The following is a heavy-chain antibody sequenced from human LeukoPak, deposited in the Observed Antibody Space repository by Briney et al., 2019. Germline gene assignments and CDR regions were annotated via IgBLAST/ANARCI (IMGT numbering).Heavy chain of an antibody. D-gene: IGHD4-17*01. Sequence: PSETLSLTCTVSGGSISSGGYYWSWIRQPAGKGLEWIGRIYISGSTNYNPSLKSRVTISVDTSKNQLSLKLSSVTAADTAVYYCARDTYGDYVSAWFDPWGQGILVTVSS. V-gene: IGHV4-61*02. CDR2: IYISGST. CDR1: GGSISSGGYY. CDR3: ARDTYGDYVSAWFDP. J-gene: IGHJ5*02.